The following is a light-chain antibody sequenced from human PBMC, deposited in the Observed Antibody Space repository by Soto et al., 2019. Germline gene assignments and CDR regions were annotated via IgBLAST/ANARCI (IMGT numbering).Light chain of an antibody. V-gene: IGKV3-20*01. CDR3: QQYGSSPCT. CDR2: DTS. CDR1: QSVSSY. Sequence: EMVLTQSPATLSLSHGERATLSCRASQSVSSYLAWYQQKPGQAPRLLIYDTSIRASGIPARFSGSGSGTDFTLTISRLEPEDFAGYYCQQYGSSPCTFGGGTKVDIK. J-gene: IGKJ4*01.